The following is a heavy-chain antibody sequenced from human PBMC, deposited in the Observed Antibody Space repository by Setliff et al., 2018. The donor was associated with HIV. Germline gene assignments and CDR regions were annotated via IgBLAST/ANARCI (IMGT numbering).Heavy chain of an antibody. Sequence: SETLSLTCTVYGGSFSGYYWTWIRQPPGKGLEFIGEMNHRGVIKYLSSLKSRITMAVDTSKKQFSLKLKSVTAADTAVYYCFLFYDDRSGFYWDWGQGTPVTVSS. J-gene: IGHJ4*02. CDR1: GGSFSGYY. CDR2: MNHRGVI. D-gene: IGHD3-22*01. V-gene: IGHV4-34*01. CDR3: FLFYDDRSGFYWD.